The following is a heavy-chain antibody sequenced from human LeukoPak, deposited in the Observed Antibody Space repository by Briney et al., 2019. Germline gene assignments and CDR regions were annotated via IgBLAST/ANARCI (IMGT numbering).Heavy chain of an antibody. V-gene: IGHV3-30*04. CDR1: GFTFSGFA. CDR2: ISYDATIK. D-gene: IGHD3-9*01. CDR3: ARDHDWDYMDV. Sequence: GRTLRLSCAASGFTFSGFAMHWVRQAPGQGLEWGTIISYDATIKYYADSVKGRFTISRDNSRNTLYLQMNSLRAEDTAVYYCARDHDWDYMDVWGKGTTVTVSS. J-gene: IGHJ6*03.